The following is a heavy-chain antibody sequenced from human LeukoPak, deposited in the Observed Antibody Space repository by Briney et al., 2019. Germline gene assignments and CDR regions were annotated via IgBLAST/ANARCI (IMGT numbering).Heavy chain of an antibody. Sequence: GGSLRLSCAASGFTFSSYAMNWVRQAPGKGLEWVSGISGNTENTYYADSVKGRFTISRDNPKNTVYLQMTSLGAEDTAVYYCAKRIKGDPDTAMAIDYWGQGTLVTVSS. V-gene: IGHV3-23*01. D-gene: IGHD5-18*01. CDR2: ISGNTENT. J-gene: IGHJ4*02. CDR1: GFTFSSYA. CDR3: AKRIKGDPDTAMAIDY.